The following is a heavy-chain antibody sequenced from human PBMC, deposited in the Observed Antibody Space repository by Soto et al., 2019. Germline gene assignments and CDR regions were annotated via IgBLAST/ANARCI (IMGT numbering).Heavy chain of an antibody. CDR2: INHSGST. Sequence: ASETLSLTCAVYGGSFSGYYWTWIRQPPGTGLEWIGEINHSGSTNYNPSLKSRVTISVDTSKNQFSLKLSSVTAADTAVYYCASQHYYDSSGYYVVYGGQGTLVTVSS. V-gene: IGHV4-34*01. J-gene: IGHJ4*02. D-gene: IGHD3-22*01. CDR3: ASQHYYDSSGYYVVY. CDR1: GGSFSGYY.